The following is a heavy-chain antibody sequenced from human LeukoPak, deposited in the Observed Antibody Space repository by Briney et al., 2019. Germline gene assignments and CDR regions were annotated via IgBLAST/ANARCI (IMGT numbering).Heavy chain of an antibody. CDR2: ISSSSYI. V-gene: IGHV3-21*01. CDR1: GFTFSSYS. D-gene: IGHD4-11*01. Sequence: GGSLRLSCAASGFTFSSYSMNWVRQAPGKGLEWVSSISSSSYIYYADSVKGRFTISRDNAKNSLYLQMNSLRAEDTAVYYCARDLLMTTVTTHHDYWGQGTLVTVSS. CDR3: ARDLLMTTVTTHHDY. J-gene: IGHJ4*02.